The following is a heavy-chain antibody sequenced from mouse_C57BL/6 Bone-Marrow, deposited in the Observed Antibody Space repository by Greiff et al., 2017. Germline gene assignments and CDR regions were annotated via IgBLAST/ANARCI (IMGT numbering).Heavy chain of an antibody. CDR1: GFTFSSYG. CDR2: ISSGGSYT. CDR3: ARHYYAMDY. J-gene: IGHJ4*01. Sequence: EVMLVESGGDLVKPGGSLKLSCAASGFTFSSYGMSWVRQTPDKRLEWVATISSGGSYTYYPDSVKGRCTISRDNAKNTLYLQMSSLKSEDTAMYYCARHYYAMDYWGQGTSVTVSS. V-gene: IGHV5-6*02.